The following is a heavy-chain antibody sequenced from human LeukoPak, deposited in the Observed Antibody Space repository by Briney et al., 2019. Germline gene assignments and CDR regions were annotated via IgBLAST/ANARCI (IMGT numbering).Heavy chain of an antibody. Sequence: GRSLRLSCAASGFTFSSYGMHWVRQAPGKGLEWVAVIWYDGSNKYYADSVKGRFTISRDNSKNTLYLQMNSLRAEDTAVYYCAREYYYDSSGYYPFDYRGQGTLVTVSS. D-gene: IGHD3-22*01. CDR3: AREYYYDSSGYYPFDY. CDR2: IWYDGSNK. V-gene: IGHV3-33*01. J-gene: IGHJ4*02. CDR1: GFTFSSYG.